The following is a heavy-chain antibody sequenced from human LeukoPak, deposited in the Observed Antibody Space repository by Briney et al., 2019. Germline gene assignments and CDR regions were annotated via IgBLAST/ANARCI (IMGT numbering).Heavy chain of an antibody. CDR2: FYTSGRT. V-gene: IGHV4-4*07. J-gene: IGHJ5*02. CDR3: ARDWNWFDP. D-gene: IGHD1-1*01. CDR1: GGSISNYY. Sequence: SETLSLTCTVSGGSISNYYWRWLRQPAGKGLEWIGRFYTSGRTIYNPSLKIPSTISGDKFQNQFSLNLSSVTAADTAAYYCARDWNWFDPWGQGTLVTVSS.